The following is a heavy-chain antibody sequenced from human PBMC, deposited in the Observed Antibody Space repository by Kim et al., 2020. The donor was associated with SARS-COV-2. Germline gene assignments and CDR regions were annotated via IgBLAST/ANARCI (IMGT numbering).Heavy chain of an antibody. Sequence: SETLSLTCTVSGGSISSGSYYWSWIRQPAGKGLEWIGRIYTSGSTNYNPSLKNRVTISVDTSKNQFSLKLSSVTAADTAVYYCARDRYCSGGSCYGDWGQGTLVTVSS. CDR2: IYTSGST. CDR1: GGSISSGSYY. CDR3: ARDRYCSGGSCYGD. J-gene: IGHJ4*02. D-gene: IGHD2-15*01. V-gene: IGHV4-61*02.